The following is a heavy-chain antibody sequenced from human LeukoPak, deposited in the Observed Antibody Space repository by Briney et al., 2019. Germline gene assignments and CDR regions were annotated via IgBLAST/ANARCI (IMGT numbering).Heavy chain of an antibody. Sequence: SETLSLTCTVSGGSISSYYWSWIRQPPGKGLEWIGYIYYSGSTNYNPSLKSRVTISVDTSKNQFSLKLSSVTAADTAVYYCARSSSSSGWFDPWGQGTLVTVSS. D-gene: IGHD6-6*01. CDR2: IYYSGST. CDR1: GGSISSYY. V-gene: IGHV4-59*01. CDR3: ARSSSSSGWFDP. J-gene: IGHJ5*02.